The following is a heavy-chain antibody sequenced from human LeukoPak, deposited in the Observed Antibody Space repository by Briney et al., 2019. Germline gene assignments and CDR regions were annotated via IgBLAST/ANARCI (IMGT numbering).Heavy chain of an antibody. V-gene: IGHV3-33*01. CDR3: AREVERSVVGALLN. CDR1: GFTFSSYG. D-gene: IGHD1-26*01. CDR2: IWYDGSNK. Sequence: PGGSLRLSCAASGFTFSSYGMHWVRQAPGKGLEWVAVIWYDGSNKYYADSVKGRFTISRDNSKNTLYLQMNSLRAEDTAVYYCAREVERSVVGALLNWGQGTLVTVSS. J-gene: IGHJ4*02.